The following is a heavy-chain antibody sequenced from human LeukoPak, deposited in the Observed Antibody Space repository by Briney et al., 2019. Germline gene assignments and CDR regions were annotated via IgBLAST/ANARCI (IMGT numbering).Heavy chain of an antibody. Sequence: SETLSLTCVVYGGSFSGYYWSWIRQPPGKGLEWIGEINHSGSTNYNPSLKSRVTISVDTSKNQFSLKLSSVTAADTAVYYCARGITLVIRNWFDPWGQGTLVTVSS. J-gene: IGHJ5*02. CDR1: GGSFSGYY. CDR2: INHSGST. V-gene: IGHV4-34*01. CDR3: ARGITLVIRNWFDP. D-gene: IGHD3-22*01.